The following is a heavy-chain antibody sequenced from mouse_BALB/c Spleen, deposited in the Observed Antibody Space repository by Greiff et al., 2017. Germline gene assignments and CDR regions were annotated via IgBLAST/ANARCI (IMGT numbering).Heavy chain of an antibody. J-gene: IGHJ4*01. V-gene: IGHV14-3*02. Sequence: EVKLMESGAELVKPGASVKLSCTASGFNIKDTYMHWVKQRPEQGLEWIGRIDPANGNTKYDPKFQGKATITADTSSNTAYLQLSSLTSEDTAVYYCAGGTMDYWGQGTSVTVSS. CDR3: AGGTMDY. CDR1: GFNIKDTY. CDR2: IDPANGNT.